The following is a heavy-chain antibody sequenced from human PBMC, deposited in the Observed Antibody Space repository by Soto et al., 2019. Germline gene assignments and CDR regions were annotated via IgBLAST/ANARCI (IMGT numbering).Heavy chain of an antibody. CDR1: GGTFSSYT. Sequence: QVQLVQSGAEVKKPGSSVKVSCKASGGTFSSYTISWVRQAPGQGLEWMGRIIPILGIANYAQKFQGRVTITADKSTSTAYMELSSLRSEDTAVYYCARAPTVTAPLAYWGQGTLVTVSS. D-gene: IGHD4-17*01. J-gene: IGHJ4*02. CDR3: ARAPTVTAPLAY. V-gene: IGHV1-69*02. CDR2: IIPILGIA.